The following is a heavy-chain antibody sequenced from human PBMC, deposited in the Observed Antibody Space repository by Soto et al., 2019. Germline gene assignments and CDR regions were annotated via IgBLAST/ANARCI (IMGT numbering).Heavy chain of an antibody. CDR2: IYYSGST. CDR3: AGIYSGSPGGTLRY. D-gene: IGHD1-26*01. CDR1: GGSISSGGYY. Sequence: QVQLQESGPGLVKPSQTLSLTCTVSGGSISSGGYYWSWIRQHPGKGLEWIGYIYYSGSTYYNPSLNSRVTISVDTAKNQFSLKLSSVTAADTAVYYFAGIYSGSPGGTLRYWGQGTLVTVSS. V-gene: IGHV4-31*03. J-gene: IGHJ4*02.